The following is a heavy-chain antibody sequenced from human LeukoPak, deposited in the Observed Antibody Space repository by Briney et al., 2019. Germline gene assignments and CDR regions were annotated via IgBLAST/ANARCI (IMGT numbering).Heavy chain of an antibody. Sequence: SETLSLTCTVSGGSISSYYWSWIRQPPGKGLEWIGYIYYSGSTNYNPSLKSRVTISVDTSKNQFSLKLSSVTAADTAVYYCARGIYYDSSGYYPYYYYYYGMDAWGQGTTVTVSS. CDR3: ARGIYYDSSGYYPYYYYYYGMDA. CDR2: IYYSGST. J-gene: IGHJ6*02. V-gene: IGHV4-59*01. CDR1: GGSISSYY. D-gene: IGHD3-22*01.